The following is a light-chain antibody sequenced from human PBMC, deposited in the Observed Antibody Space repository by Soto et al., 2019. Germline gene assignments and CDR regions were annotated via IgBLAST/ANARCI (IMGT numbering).Light chain of an antibody. CDR2: GAS. Sequence: EIVLTQSPGTLSLSPGERATLSCRASQSASSSHLAWYQQKPGQAPRLFMYGASNRATGIPDRFSGSGSGKDFTLSISRLEPEDFAVYYCQHYGSSPRTFGQATKLEIK. J-gene: IGKJ2*01. V-gene: IGKV3-20*01. CDR3: QHYGSSPRT. CDR1: QSASSSH.